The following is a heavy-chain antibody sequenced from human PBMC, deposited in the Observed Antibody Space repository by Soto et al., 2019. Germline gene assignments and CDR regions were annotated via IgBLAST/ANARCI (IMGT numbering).Heavy chain of an antibody. CDR3: ASNIAARPGRFDP. V-gene: IGHV1-18*01. Sequence: VASVKVSCKASGYTFTSYGISWVRRAPGQGLEWMGWISAYNGNTNYAQKLQGRVTMTTDTSTSTAYMELRSLRSDDTAVYYCASNIAARPGRFDPWGQGTLVTVSS. J-gene: IGHJ5*02. CDR1: GYTFTSYG. D-gene: IGHD6-6*01. CDR2: ISAYNGNT.